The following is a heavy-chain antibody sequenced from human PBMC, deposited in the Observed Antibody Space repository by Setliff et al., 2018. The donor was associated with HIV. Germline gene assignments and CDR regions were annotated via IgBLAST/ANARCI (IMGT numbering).Heavy chain of an antibody. CDR2: INSDGSST. J-gene: IGHJ3*02. V-gene: IGHV3-74*01. CDR3: ARGGSYSHGAFDI. CDR1: GFTFSSYW. D-gene: IGHD1-26*01. Sequence: PGGSLRLSCEASGFTFSSYWMHWVRQAPGKGLVWVSRINSDGSSTSYADSVKGRFTISRDNAKNTLYLQMNSLRAEDTAVYYCARGGSYSHGAFDIWGQGTMVTVSS.